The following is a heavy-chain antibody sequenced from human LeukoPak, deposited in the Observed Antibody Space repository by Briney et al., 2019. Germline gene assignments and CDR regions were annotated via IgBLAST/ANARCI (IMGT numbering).Heavy chain of an antibody. J-gene: IGHJ6*03. D-gene: IGHD3-3*01. CDR3: AKIGRRYDFWTGYYEEEVDYMDV. CDR2: ISGSGGSK. Sequence: GGSLRLSCAASGFTFSSYAMSWVRQAPGEGLEWVSAISGSGGSKYYADSVKGRVTISRDNSKNTRYLQMNSLRAEDTAVYYCAKIGRRYDFWTGYYEEEVDYMDVWGKGTTVTVSS. V-gene: IGHV3-23*01. CDR1: GFTFSSYA.